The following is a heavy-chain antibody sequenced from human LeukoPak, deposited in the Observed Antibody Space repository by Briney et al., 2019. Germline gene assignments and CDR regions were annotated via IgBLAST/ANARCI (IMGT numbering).Heavy chain of an antibody. J-gene: IGHJ4*02. Sequence: ASVKVSCKASGYTFTGYYMHWVRQAPGQGLEWMGRINPNSGGTDYAQKFQGRVTMTRDTSTSTVYMELSSLRSEDTAVYYCARADIVLMVYAASFDYWGQGTLVTVSS. V-gene: IGHV1-2*06. CDR3: ARADIVLMVYAASFDY. CDR2: INPNSGGT. CDR1: GYTFTGYY. D-gene: IGHD2-8*01.